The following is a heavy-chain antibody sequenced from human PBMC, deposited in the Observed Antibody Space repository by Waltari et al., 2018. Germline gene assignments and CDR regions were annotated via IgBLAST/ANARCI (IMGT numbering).Heavy chain of an antibody. D-gene: IGHD6-13*01. J-gene: IGHJ4*02. CDR1: GGTFSSYT. CDR2: IIPILGIA. Sequence: QVQLVQSGAEVKKPGSSVKVSCKASGGTFSSYTIRWVRQAPGQGLEWMGRIIPILGIANYAQKFQGRVTITADKSTSTAYMELSSLRSEDTAVYYCARATASPYSSSWYAFDYWGQGTLVTVSS. CDR3: ARATASPYSSSWYAFDY. V-gene: IGHV1-69*02.